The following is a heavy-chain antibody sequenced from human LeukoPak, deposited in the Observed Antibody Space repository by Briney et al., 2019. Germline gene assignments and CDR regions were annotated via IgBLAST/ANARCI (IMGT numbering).Heavy chain of an antibody. Sequence: SVKVSCKASGGTFSSYAISWVRRAPGQGLEWMGGIIPIFGTANYAQKFQGRVTITTDESTSTAYMELSSLRSEDTAVYYCARGPIAAAASYYYYYMDVWGKGTTVTVSS. CDR2: IIPIFGTA. CDR3: ARGPIAAAASYYYYYMDV. J-gene: IGHJ6*03. V-gene: IGHV1-69*05. CDR1: GGTFSSYA. D-gene: IGHD6-13*01.